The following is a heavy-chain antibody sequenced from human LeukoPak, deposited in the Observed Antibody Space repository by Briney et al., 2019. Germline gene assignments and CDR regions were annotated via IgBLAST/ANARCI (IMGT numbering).Heavy chain of an antibody. V-gene: IGHV1-3*01. Sequence: ASVTVSCTASGYTFTSYAMHWVRQAPGQRLEWMGWINAGNGNTKYSQKFQGRVTITRDTSASTAYMELSSLRSEDTAVYYCAREVTDYYCGMDVWGQGTTVTVSS. CDR3: AREVTDYYCGMDV. CDR1: GYTFTSYA. CDR2: INAGNGNT. D-gene: IGHD5-18*01. J-gene: IGHJ6*02.